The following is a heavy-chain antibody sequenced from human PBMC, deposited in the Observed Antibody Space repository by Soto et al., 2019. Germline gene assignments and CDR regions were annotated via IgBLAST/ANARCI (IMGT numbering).Heavy chain of an antibody. D-gene: IGHD1-1*01. Sequence: GSLRISGTASGVNARFYAMGWLRQTQGKGLEWVAALSRSGGATYYADSVRGRFTISRDASKDTLFLQMSNLRAEDTALYYCSKGELSTIRPSFDTWGERILVTV. CDR1: GVNARFYA. J-gene: IGHJ5*02. V-gene: IGHV3-23*01. CDR2: LSRSGGAT. CDR3: SKGELSTIRPSFDT.